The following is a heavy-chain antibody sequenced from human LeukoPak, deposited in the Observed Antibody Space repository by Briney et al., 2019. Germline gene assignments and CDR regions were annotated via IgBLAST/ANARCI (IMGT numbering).Heavy chain of an antibody. CDR1: GFTFSSYG. J-gene: IGHJ4*02. CDR3: AKNPHKGAAGTKGMEPEVDY. Sequence: GGSLRLSCAASGFTFSSYGMHWVRQAPGKGLEWVAFIRYDGSNKYYADSVKGRFTISRDNSKNTLYLQMNSLRAEDTAVYYCAKNPHKGAAGTKGMEPEVDYWGQGTLVTVSS. CDR2: IRYDGSNK. V-gene: IGHV3-30*02. D-gene: IGHD6-13*01.